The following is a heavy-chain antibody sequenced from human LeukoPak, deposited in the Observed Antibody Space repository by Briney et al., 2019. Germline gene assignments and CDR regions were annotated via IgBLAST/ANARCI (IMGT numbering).Heavy chain of an antibody. D-gene: IGHD2-8*01. Sequence: GASVKVSCKASGGTFSSYAISWVRQAPGQGLEWMGGIIPIFGTANYAQKFQGRVTITTDESTSTAYMELSSLRSEDTAVYYCARLRAVPDLMNWFDPWGQGTLVTVSS. CDR2: IIPIFGTA. CDR1: GGTFSSYA. V-gene: IGHV1-69*05. J-gene: IGHJ5*02. CDR3: ARLRAVPDLMNWFDP.